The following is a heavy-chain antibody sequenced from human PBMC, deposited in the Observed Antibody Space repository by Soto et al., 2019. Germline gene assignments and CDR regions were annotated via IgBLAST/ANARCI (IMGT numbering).Heavy chain of an antibody. V-gene: IGHV3-48*02. CDR3: ARDRRGITGTTANPPNWFDP. CDR1: GFTFSSYS. CDR2: ISSSSSTI. D-gene: IGHD1-7*01. Sequence: GGSLRLSCAASGFTFSSYSMNWVSQAPGKGLEWVSYISSSSSTIYYADSVKGRFTISRDNAKNSLYLQMNSLRDEDTAVYYCARDRRGITGTTANPPNWFDPWGQGTLLTSPQ. J-gene: IGHJ5*02.